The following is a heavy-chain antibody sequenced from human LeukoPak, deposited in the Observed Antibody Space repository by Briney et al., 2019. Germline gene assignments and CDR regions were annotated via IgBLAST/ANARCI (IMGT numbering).Heavy chain of an antibody. CDR2: INSDGSST. CDR3: ARAGALPYGMDV. J-gene: IGHJ6*02. CDR1: GFTFSSYW. D-gene: IGHD3-10*01. V-gene: IGHV3-74*01. Sequence: PGGSLRLSCAASGFTFSSYWMHWVRQAPGKGLVWVSRINSDGSSTSYADSVKGRFTISRDNAKNTLYLQMNSLRAEDTAVYYCARAGALPYGMDVWGQGTTVTVSS.